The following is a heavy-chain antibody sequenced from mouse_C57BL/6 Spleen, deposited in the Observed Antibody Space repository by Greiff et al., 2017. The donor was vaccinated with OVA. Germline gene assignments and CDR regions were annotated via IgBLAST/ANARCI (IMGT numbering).Heavy chain of an antibody. CDR2: ISDGGSYT. CDR3: AREDYYGSLDY. CDR1: GFTFSSYA. V-gene: IGHV5-4*01. J-gene: IGHJ2*01. Sequence: EVKLQESGGGLVKPGGSLKLSCAASGFTFSSYAMSWVRQTPEKRLEWVAAISDGGSYTYYPDNVKGRFTISRDNAKNNLYLQMSHLKSEDTAMYYCAREDYYGSLDYWGQGTTLTVSS. D-gene: IGHD1-1*01.